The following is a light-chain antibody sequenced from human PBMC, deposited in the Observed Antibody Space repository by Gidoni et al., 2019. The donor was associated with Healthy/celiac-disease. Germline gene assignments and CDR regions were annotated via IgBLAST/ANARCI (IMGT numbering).Light chain of an antibody. J-gene: IGKJ5*01. V-gene: IGKV3-20*01. CDR2: GAS. CDR1: QSVRSSY. Sequence: EIVLTQSPGTLYLSPGERANRSCRASQSVRSSYLAWYQQKPGQAPRLLIYGASSRATGIPDRFSGSGSGTDFTLTISRLEPEDFAVYYCQQYGSSPPAITFGQGTRLEIK. CDR3: QQYGSSPPAIT.